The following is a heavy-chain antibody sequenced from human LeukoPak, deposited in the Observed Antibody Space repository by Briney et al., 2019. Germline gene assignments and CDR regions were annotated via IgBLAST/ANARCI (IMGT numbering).Heavy chain of an antibody. V-gene: IGHV3-30-3*01. D-gene: IGHD4-17*01. CDR2: ISYDGSNK. CDR1: GFTFSSYA. CDR3: ARDGHGDYVWYYYYGMDV. Sequence: GGSLRLSCAASGFTFSSYATHWVRQAPGKGLEWVAVISYDGSNKYYADSVKGRFTISRDNSKNTLYLQMNSLRAEDTAVYYCARDGHGDYVWYYYYGMDVWGQGTTVTVSS. J-gene: IGHJ6*02.